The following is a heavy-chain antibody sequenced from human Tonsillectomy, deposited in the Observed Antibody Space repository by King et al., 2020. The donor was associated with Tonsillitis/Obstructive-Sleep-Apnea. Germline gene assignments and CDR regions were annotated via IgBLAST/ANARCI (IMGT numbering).Heavy chain of an antibody. CDR1: GDSISSSTYN. CDR3: ARHTKEFWRGFYPQDYYMDV. CDR2: ISYSGST. J-gene: IGHJ6*03. D-gene: IGHD3-3*01. V-gene: IGHV4-39*01. Sequence: QLQESGPGLVKPSETLSLICTVSGDSISSSTYNWGWVRQPPGKGLEWIGSISYSGSTYYNPSLKSRVTISVDTSKNQFSLKLSSVTAADSAVYYCARHTKEFWRGFYPQDYYMDVWGKGTTVTVSS.